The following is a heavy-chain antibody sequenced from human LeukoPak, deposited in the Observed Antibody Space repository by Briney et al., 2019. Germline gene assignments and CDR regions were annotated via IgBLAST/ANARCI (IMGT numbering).Heavy chain of an antibody. CDR2: IYYSGST. CDR1: GGSISSGGYS. D-gene: IGHD4-4*01. J-gene: IGHJ6*02. Sequence: SQTLSLTCTVSGGSISSGGYSWSWIRQHPGKGLEWIGYIYYSGSTYYNPSLKSRVTISVDTSKNQFSLKLSSVTAADTAVYYCARGDSNYEDYYYGMDVWGQETTVTVSS. V-gene: IGHV4-31*03. CDR3: ARGDSNYEDYYYGMDV.